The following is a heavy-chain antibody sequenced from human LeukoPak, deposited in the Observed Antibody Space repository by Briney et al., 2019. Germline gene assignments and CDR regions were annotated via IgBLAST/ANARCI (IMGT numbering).Heavy chain of an antibody. V-gene: IGHV3-21*01. D-gene: IGHD2-2*01. Sequence: PGGSLRLSCAASGFTFSSYSMNWVRQAPGKGLEWVSSISSSSSYIYYADSVKGRFTISRDNAKNSLYLQMNSLRAEDMAVYYCARGSSSTSYYYYGMDVWGKGTTVTVSS. CDR1: GFTFSSYS. CDR2: ISSSSSYI. J-gene: IGHJ6*04. CDR3: ARGSSSTSYYYYGMDV.